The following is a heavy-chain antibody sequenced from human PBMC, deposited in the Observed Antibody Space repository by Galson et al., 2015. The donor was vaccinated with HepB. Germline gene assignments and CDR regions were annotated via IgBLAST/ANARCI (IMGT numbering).Heavy chain of an antibody. D-gene: IGHD2-15*01. CDR2: ISAYDSST. CDR1: GYTFSSYS. Sequence: SVKVSCKASGYTFSSYSIAWVRQAPGQGLEWMGWISAYDSSTNYAQKLQGRVTMTTETSTTTAYMELRSLRSDDTAMYYCARGAHVAVVTATLNNWFDPWGQGTLVTVSS. V-gene: IGHV1-18*01. J-gene: IGHJ5*02. CDR3: ARGAHVAVVTATLNNWFDP.